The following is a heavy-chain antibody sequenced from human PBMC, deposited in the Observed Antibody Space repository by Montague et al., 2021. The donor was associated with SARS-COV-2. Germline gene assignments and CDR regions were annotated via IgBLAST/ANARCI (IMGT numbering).Heavy chain of an antibody. V-gene: IGHV3-11*01. CDR3: ARDQGGYGTLDI. CDR2: ISGSGSKT. D-gene: IGHD5-12*01. CDR1: GFIFSDYY. Sequence: SLRLSCAASGFIFSDYYMTWIRQAPGKGLECVSHISGSGSKTYYAESVKGRFTISRDTANNSLYLQMNFLRAEDTAVYYCARDQGGYGTLDIWGQGTRVTVSS. J-gene: IGHJ3*02.